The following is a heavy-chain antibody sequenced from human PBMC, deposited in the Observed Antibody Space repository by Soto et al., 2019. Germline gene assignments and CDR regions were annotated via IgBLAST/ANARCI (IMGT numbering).Heavy chain of an antibody. V-gene: IGHV3-48*01. J-gene: IGHJ4*02. CDR1: GFSFSTHY. Sequence: GGSLRLSCAASGFSFSTHYMNWVRQTPGKGLEWVSSINRDSTVIKYADSVKGRFTISRDNARNSLSLQMNSLRAEDTAVYYCARRLTTSRGTGYWGQGTPVTVSS. D-gene: IGHD1-1*01. CDR2: INRDSTVI. CDR3: ARRLTTSRGTGY.